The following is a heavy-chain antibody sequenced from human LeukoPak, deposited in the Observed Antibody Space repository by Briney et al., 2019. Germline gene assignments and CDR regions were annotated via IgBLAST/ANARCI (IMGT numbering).Heavy chain of an antibody. CDR1: GFTFTNYW. V-gene: IGHV3-7*01. J-gene: IGHJ3*02. CDR3: TSHTGTGDAFRPFHI. Sequence: GGSLRLSCAAAGFTFTNYWMIWVRQAPGKGLEWVANIKEDGSAEFYVDSVKGRFTISRDNAKNSLYLQMNSLRAEDTAVYYCTSHTGTGDAFRPFHIWGQGTMVTVSS. D-gene: IGHD2-21*02. CDR2: IKEDGSAE.